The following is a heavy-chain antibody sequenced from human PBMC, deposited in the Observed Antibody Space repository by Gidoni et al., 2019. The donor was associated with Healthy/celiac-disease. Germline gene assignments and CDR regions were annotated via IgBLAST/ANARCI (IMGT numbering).Heavy chain of an antibody. V-gene: IGHV5-51*01. CDR2: IYPGDSDT. CDR1: GSSFTSYR. J-gene: IGHJ5*02. Sequence: VQLVQSGAEVKQPGGSLKISCKGSGSSFTSYRIGWVRQMPGTGLEWMGIIYPGDSDTRYSPSFQGQVNISADKSSSTAYLQWSSQKASDTAMYYCARLLLWFGEPAPGGFDPWGQGTLVTVSS. CDR3: ARLLLWFGEPAPGGFDP. D-gene: IGHD3-10*01.